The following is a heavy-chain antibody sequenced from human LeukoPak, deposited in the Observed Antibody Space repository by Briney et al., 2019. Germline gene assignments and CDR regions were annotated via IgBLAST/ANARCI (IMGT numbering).Heavy chain of an antibody. CDR2: ISSSGSTI. V-gene: IGHV3-11*01. D-gene: IGHD5-24*01. J-gene: IGHJ4*02. CDR1: GFTFSDYY. Sequence: GGSLRLSCAASGFTFSDYYMSWIRQAPGKGLEWVSYISSSGSTIYYADSVKGRFTISRDNAKNSLYLQMNSLRAEDTAVYYCARGLARDGYSTPTGAFDYWGQGTLVTVSS. CDR3: ARGLARDGYSTPTGAFDY.